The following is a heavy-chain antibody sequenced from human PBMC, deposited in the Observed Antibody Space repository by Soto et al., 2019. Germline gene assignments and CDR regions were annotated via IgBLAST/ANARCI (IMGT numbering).Heavy chain of an antibody. Sequence: PGESLKISCKASGYRFTDYYIAWVRQMPGKGLEWMGVIYPGDSDARYSPSFQGQVTISADKSITTTYLQWSSLKASDTAIYYCARPEGNWYKSFQHWGQGTLVTVSS. CDR1: GYRFTDYY. CDR3: ARPEGNWYKSFQH. CDR2: IYPGDSDA. D-gene: IGHD6-13*01. J-gene: IGHJ1*01. V-gene: IGHV5-51*01.